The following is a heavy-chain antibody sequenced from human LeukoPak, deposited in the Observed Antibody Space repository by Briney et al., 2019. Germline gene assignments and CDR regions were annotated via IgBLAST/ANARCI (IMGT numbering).Heavy chain of an antibody. Sequence: SQTLSLTCAISGDSVSSNSAAWNWIRQSPSRGLEWLGRTYYRSKWYNDYAVSVKSRITINPDTSKNQFSLRLNSVTPEDTAVYYCARGTTTYYDFWSGYYGAEYFQHWGQGTLVTVSS. CDR1: GDSVSSNSAA. D-gene: IGHD3-3*01. CDR3: ARGTTTYYDFWSGYYGAEYFQH. V-gene: IGHV6-1*01. J-gene: IGHJ1*01. CDR2: TYYRSKWYN.